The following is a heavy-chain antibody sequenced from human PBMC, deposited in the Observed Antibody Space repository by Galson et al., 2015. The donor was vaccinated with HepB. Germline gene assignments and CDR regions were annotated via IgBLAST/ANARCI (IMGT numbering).Heavy chain of an antibody. CDR1: GFSLSKDGVR. CDR3: ARIRAWGDPFEA. V-gene: IGHV2-70*04. CDR2: IDWDDDK. Sequence: PALVKPTQTLTLTCTFSGFSLSKDGVRVGWIRQSPGKALEWVARIDWDDDKFYRTSLKTRLTISKDTSKNQVVLTMTNMDPVDTGTYYCARIRAWGDPFEAWGQGTMVTVSS. J-gene: IGHJ3*01. D-gene: IGHD7-27*01.